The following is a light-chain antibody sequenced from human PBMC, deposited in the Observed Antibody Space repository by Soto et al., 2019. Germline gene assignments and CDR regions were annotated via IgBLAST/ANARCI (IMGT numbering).Light chain of an antibody. CDR3: QKYNSAPWT. CDR2: AAS. V-gene: IGKV1-27*01. CDR1: QCIKNY. J-gene: IGKJ1*01. Sequence: DIQVTQYPSSLSASVGDRVTITCRASQCIKNYLAWYQQKPVKVPKLLIYAASTLQSGVPSRFSGSGSGTDFTLTISSLQPEDVATYYCQKYNSAPWTFGQGTKVDIK.